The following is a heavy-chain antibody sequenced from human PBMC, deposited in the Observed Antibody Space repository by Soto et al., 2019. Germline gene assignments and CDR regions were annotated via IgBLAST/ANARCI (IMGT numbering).Heavy chain of an antibody. Sequence: TLSLTCAVYGGSFSGYYWSWIRQPPGKGLEWIGEINHSGSTNYNPSLKSRVTISVDTSKNQFSLKLSSVTAADTAVYYCACLAVAGDPSQHWGQGTLVTVSS. CDR1: GGSFSGYY. J-gene: IGHJ1*01. D-gene: IGHD6-19*01. V-gene: IGHV4-34*01. CDR2: INHSGST. CDR3: ACLAVAGDPSQH.